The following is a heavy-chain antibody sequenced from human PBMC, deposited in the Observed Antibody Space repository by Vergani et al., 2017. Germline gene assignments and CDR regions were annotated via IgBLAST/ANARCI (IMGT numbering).Heavy chain of an antibody. J-gene: IGHJ3*01. D-gene: IGHD3-10*01. CDR3: ASDGMSPAGIDPKNAFHV. CDR1: GGSISYGAFY. CDR2: IDRTGRT. Sequence: QLQLQASGPGLLKPSETLSLSCTVSGGSISYGAFYWGWVRQSPGKGLAWFGTIDRTGRTHLSPSLMSRFTISVDTTTIQFSLRLTTATAAATAVYSCASDGMSPAGIDPKNAFHVRGQRARVSV. V-gene: IGHV4-39*07.